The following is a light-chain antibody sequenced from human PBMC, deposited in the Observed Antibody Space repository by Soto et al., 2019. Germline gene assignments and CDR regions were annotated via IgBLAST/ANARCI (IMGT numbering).Light chain of an antibody. J-gene: IGKJ3*01. Sequence: EIVLTQSPGTLSLSPGERATLSCTASQSVSSSTYLAWYQQKPGQAPRLLIYDASTRATGIPDRFSGSGSGADFTLTISRLEPEDFAVYYCQQYNNWPPITFGPGTKVDIK. CDR3: QQYNNWPPIT. CDR2: DAS. CDR1: QSVSSSTY. V-gene: IGKV3-20*01.